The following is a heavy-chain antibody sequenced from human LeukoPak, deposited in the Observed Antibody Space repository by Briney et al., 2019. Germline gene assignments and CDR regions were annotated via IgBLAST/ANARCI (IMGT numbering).Heavy chain of an antibody. CDR1: GGSISSGGHS. D-gene: IGHD3-10*01. CDR3: AREVGGTGVFDC. V-gene: IGHV4-30-2*01. CDR2: IYHSGST. Sequence: SETLSLTCAVSGGSISSGGHSWSWIRQPPGKGLEWIGYIYHSGSTYYNPSLKSRVTISVDRSKNQFSLKLSSVTAADTAVYYCAREVGGTGVFDCWGQGTLVTVSS. J-gene: IGHJ4*02.